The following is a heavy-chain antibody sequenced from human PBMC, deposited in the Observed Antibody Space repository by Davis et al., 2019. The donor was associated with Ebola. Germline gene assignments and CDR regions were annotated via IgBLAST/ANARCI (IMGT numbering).Heavy chain of an antibody. D-gene: IGHD5-12*01. J-gene: IGHJ4*02. Sequence: GESLKISCAASGFTFSSYSMNWVRQAPGKGLEWVSSTSSSSSYIYYADSVKGRFTISRDNAKNSLYLQMNSLRAEDTAVYYCARRGGSGYDGYWGQGTLVTVSS. CDR1: GFTFSSYS. V-gene: IGHV3-21*01. CDR3: ARRGGSGYDGY. CDR2: TSSSSSYI.